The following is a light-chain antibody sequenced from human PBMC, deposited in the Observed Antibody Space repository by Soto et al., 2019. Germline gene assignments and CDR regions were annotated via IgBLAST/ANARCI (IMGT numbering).Light chain of an antibody. CDR1: QDINSW. CDR3: QQGKSFPLT. J-gene: IGKJ4*01. Sequence: DIQMTQSPSSLSASVGDRVTITCRASQDINSWLAWYQQKPGLAPKLLIYKASSLQGGVPSRFSGSRSGTDFTLTISSLQPEDFATYFCQQGKSFPLTFGGGTKVDIK. CDR2: KAS. V-gene: IGKV1-12*01.